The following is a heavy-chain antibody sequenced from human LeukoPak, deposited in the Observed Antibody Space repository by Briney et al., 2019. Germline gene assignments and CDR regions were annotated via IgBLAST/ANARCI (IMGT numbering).Heavy chain of an antibody. CDR3: ARDFLSVYYDSSGQAFDI. V-gene: IGHV3-48*03. D-gene: IGHD3-22*01. CDR1: GFTFSSYE. CDR2: ISSSGSTI. Sequence: PGGSLRLSCAASGFTFSSYEMNWVRQAPGKGLEWVSYISSSGSTIYYADSVKGRFTISRDNAKNSLYLQMNSLRAEDTAVYYCARDFLSVYYDSSGQAFDIWGQGTMVTVSS. J-gene: IGHJ3*02.